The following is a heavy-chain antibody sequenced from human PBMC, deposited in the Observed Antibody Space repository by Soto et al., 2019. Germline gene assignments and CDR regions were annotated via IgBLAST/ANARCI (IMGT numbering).Heavy chain of an antibody. J-gene: IGHJ4*02. CDR1: GGSISSGDYY. D-gene: IGHD3-10*01. Sequence: QVQLQESGPGLVKPSQTLSLTCTVSGGSISSGDYYWSWIRQPPGKGLEWIGYIYYSGSTYYNPSLKRRVTISVDTSKNQCSLKLSSVTAADTAVYSCARCWFGEFFDYWGQGTLVTVSS. V-gene: IGHV4-30-4*01. CDR2: IYYSGST. CDR3: ARCWFGEFFDY.